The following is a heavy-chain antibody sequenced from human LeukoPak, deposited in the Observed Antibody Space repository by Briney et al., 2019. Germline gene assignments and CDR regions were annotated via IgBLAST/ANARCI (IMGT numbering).Heavy chain of an antibody. J-gene: IGHJ4*02. Sequence: GRSLRLSCAASGFTFSSYGMHWVRQAPGKGLEWVAVISYDGSNKYYADSVKGRFTISRDDSKNTLYLQMNSLRAEDTAVYYCAKGGDSADWGQGTLVTVSS. D-gene: IGHD3-10*01. CDR2: ISYDGSNK. CDR3: AKGGDSAD. V-gene: IGHV3-30*18. CDR1: GFTFSSYG.